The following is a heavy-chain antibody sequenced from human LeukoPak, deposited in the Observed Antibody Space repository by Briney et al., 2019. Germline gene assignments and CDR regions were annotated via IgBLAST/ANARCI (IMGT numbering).Heavy chain of an antibody. V-gene: IGHV1-18*01. CDR3: ARDLIRLTGTKAPPGY. Sequence: ASVKVSCKASGYTFTSSGISWVRQAPGQGLEWMGWISAYNGNTNYAQKLQGRVTMTTDTSTSTAYMELRSLRSDDTAVYYCARDLIRLTGTKAPPGYWGQGTLVTVSS. CDR2: ISAYNGNT. CDR1: GYTFTSSG. J-gene: IGHJ4*02. D-gene: IGHD1-7*01.